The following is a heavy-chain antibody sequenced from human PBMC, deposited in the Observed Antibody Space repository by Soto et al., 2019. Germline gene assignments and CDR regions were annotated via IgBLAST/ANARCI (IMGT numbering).Heavy chain of an antibody. CDR1: GFTFSSCS. D-gene: IGHD3-10*01. V-gene: IGHV3-48*04. CDR2: IGSGGNVL. Sequence: GGSLRLSCAASGFTFSSCSMNWVRQAPGKGLEWVSYIGSGGNVLYYADSVKGRFTISRDNAKNSLYLQMNSLRAEDTAVYYCAKDVYCDSGYYFHYFDYWGQGILVTVSS. CDR3: AKDVYCDSGYYFHYFDY. J-gene: IGHJ4*02.